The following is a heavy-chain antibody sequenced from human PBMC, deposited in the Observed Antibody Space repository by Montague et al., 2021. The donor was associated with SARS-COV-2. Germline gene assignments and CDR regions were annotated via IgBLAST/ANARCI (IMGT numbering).Heavy chain of an antibody. CDR1: GDSISSYY. D-gene: IGHD5-18*01. V-gene: IGHV4-59*08. J-gene: IGHJ4*02. CDR2: IYYSGST. Sequence: SDTVSLTCTVSGDSISSYYWSWIRQSPGKGLEWIGYIYYSGSTNXNPSLKSRVTISVDTSKNQFSLKLRSVTAADTAVYYCARGQLWFDYWGQGTLVTVSS. CDR3: ARGQLWFDY.